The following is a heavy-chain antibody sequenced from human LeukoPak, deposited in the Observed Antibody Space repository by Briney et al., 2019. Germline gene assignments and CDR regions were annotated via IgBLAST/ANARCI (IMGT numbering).Heavy chain of an antibody. D-gene: IGHD3-10*01. Sequence: ASVKVSCKASGYTFTNYDINWVRQATGQGLEWMGWMNPNSGNTGYAQKFQGRVTMTRNTSISTAYMELSSLRSEDTAVYYCARSPAVRLWFGELYYYYYMDVWGKGTTVTISS. CDR2: MNPNSGNT. CDR1: GYTFTNYD. CDR3: ARSPAVRLWFGELYYYYYMDV. V-gene: IGHV1-8*01. J-gene: IGHJ6*03.